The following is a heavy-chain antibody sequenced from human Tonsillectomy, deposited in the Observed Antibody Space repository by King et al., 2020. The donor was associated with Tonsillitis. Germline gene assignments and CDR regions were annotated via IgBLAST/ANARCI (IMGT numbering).Heavy chain of an antibody. J-gene: IGHJ3*02. V-gene: IGHV3-23*04. CDR1: GFTFRSYA. CDR2: ISGSDSST. Sequence: EVQLVESGGGLAQPGGSLRLSCAVSGFTFRSYAMSWVRQAPGKGLEWFSGISGSDSSTYYADPVKGRFSISRDNSKNTLYVEMNNLSAEDTAVYYFAKDLLQCSGGSCYNAFDIWGQGTMVTVSS. CDR3: AKDLLQCSGGSCYNAFDI. D-gene: IGHD2-15*01.